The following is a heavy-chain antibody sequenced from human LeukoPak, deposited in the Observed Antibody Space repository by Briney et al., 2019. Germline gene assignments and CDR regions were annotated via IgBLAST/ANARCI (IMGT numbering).Heavy chain of an antibody. CDR1: GGSISNYY. J-gene: IGHJ1*01. CDR2: IYFSGST. D-gene: IGHD6-13*01. CDR3: ARHGGYSSPYLH. Sequence: PSETLSLTCTVSGGSISNYYWSWIRQPPGKVLKCIGYIYFSGSTNYNPSLKSRVTISVDTSKNQFSLKLSSVTAADTAVYYCARHGGYSSPYLHWGRGTLVTVSS. V-gene: IGHV4-59*08.